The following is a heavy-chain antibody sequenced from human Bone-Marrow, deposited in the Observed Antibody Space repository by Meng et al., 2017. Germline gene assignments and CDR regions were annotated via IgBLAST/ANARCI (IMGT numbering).Heavy chain of an antibody. J-gene: IGHJ4*02. Sequence: GSLRLSYAVYGGSFSGYYWSWIRQPPGKGLEWIGEINHSGSTNYNPSLKSRVTISVDTSKNQFSLKLSSVTAADTAVYYCARGRSSGWYLEGDFDYWGQGTLVTVSS. D-gene: IGHD6-19*01. CDR1: GGSFSGYY. V-gene: IGHV4-34*01. CDR3: ARGRSSGWYLEGDFDY. CDR2: INHSGST.